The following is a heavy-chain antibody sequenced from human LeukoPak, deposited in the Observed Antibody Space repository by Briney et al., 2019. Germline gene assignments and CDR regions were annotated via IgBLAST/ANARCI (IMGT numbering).Heavy chain of an antibody. Sequence: GGSLRLSCAASGFTFSSYSMNWVRKAQGKGLEGVSYFSSSSSTIYNADAVKGRFTTSRDNANNSLYLQINSLRAEDTAVYYCASDRGYSSPHFSMDVWGKGTTVTVSS. J-gene: IGHJ6*03. V-gene: IGHV3-48*01. CDR1: GFTFSSYS. CDR3: ASDRGYSSPHFSMDV. D-gene: IGHD5-18*01. CDR2: FSSSSSTI.